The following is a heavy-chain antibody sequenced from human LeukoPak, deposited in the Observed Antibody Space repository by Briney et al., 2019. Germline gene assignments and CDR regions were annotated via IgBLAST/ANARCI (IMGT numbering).Heavy chain of an antibody. D-gene: IGHD6-13*01. V-gene: IGHV1-69*04. CDR3: ARESSSPYYYYGMDV. Sequence: SVKVSCKASGYTFTSYGISWVRQAPGQGLEWMGRIIPIFGIANYAQKFQGRVTITADKSTSTAYMELSSLRSEDTAVYYCARESSSPYYYYGMDVWGQGTTVTVSS. J-gene: IGHJ6*02. CDR2: IIPIFGIA. CDR1: GYTFTSYG.